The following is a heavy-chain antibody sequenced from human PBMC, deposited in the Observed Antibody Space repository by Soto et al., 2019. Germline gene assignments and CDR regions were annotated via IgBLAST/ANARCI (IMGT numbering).Heavy chain of an antibody. D-gene: IGHD6-19*01. V-gene: IGHV3-30*18. Sequence: QVQLVESGGGVVQPGRSLRLSCAASGFTFSSYGMHWVRQAPGKGLEWVAVISDDGSNKYYADSVKGRFTISRDNSKNTLYLQMNSLRAEDTAVYYCAKDGPGEQWLVRGGARYGMDVWGQGTTVTVSS. CDR3: AKDGPGEQWLVRGGARYGMDV. J-gene: IGHJ6*02. CDR1: GFTFSSYG. CDR2: ISDDGSNK.